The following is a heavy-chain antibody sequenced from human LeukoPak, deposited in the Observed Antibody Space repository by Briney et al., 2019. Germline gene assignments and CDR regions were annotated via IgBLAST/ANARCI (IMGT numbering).Heavy chain of an antibody. CDR2: IYTSGST. Sequence: PSETLSLTCTVSGGSISDYYWSWIRQPAGKELEWIGRIYTSGSTNYNPSLKSRVTMSVDTSKNQFSLKLSSVTAADTAVYYCARDRHGMSVSDYFDYWGQGTLVTVSS. D-gene: IGHD6-19*01. J-gene: IGHJ4*02. V-gene: IGHV4-4*07. CDR3: ARDRHGMSVSDYFDY. CDR1: GGSISDYY.